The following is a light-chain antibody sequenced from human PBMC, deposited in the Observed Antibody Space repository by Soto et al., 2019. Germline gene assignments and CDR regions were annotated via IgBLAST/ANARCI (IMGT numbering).Light chain of an antibody. CDR3: QQSYSTQT. J-gene: IGKJ1*01. CDR1: QSISSY. V-gene: IGKV1-39*01. Sequence: DIQMTQSPSSLSASAGDRVTITCRASQSISSYLNWYQQKPGKAPKLLIYAASSLQSGVPSGFSGSGSGTDFTLTISSLQPEDFATYYCQQSYSTQTFGQGTKVDIK. CDR2: AAS.